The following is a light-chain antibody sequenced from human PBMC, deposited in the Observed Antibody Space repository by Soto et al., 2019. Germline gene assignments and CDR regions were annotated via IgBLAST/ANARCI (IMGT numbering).Light chain of an antibody. CDR2: EAR. CDR1: SSEIGGYDY. CDR3: CLYARTGNCGF. J-gene: IGLJ1*01. V-gene: IGLV2-14*01. Sequence: QSAISEPDAGSWCACHWITISCTGTSSEIGGYDYDSWYRPSSSQAPKLMIYEARYRPSGLSHLFPGSKSGNTASVTISGLQAEDEADYYSCLYARTGNCGFCASGTKVTVL.